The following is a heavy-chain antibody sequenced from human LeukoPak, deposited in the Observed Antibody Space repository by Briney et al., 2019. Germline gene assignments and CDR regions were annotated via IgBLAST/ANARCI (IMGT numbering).Heavy chain of an antibody. CDR1: GXSFTSYW. V-gene: IGHV5-51*01. Sequence: GESLKVSFKVSGXSFTSYWIGWVRQMPGKGMEWMGIIYPGDSDTRYSPSFQGQVTISADKSITTAYLQWSSLKASDTAMYYCARRGEAMDPFDYWGQGTLVTVSS. D-gene: IGHD5-18*01. CDR3: ARRGEAMDPFDY. CDR2: IYPGDSDT. J-gene: IGHJ4*02.